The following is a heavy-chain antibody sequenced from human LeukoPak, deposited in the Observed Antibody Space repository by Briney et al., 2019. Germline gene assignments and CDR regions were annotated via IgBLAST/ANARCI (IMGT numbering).Heavy chain of an antibody. CDR2: INPSGGST. J-gene: IGHJ4*02. CDR1: GYTFTSYY. CDR3: ARRDCSSTSCRDDY. Sequence: ASVKVSCKASGYTFTSYYMHWVRQAPGQGLEWMGIINPSGGSTSYAQKLQGRVTMTTDTSTSTAYMELRSLTSDDTAVYYCARRDCSSTSCRDDYWGQGTLVTVSS. V-gene: IGHV1-46*01. D-gene: IGHD2-2*01.